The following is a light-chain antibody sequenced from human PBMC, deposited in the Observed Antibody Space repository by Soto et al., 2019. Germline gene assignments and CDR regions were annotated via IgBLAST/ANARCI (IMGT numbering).Light chain of an antibody. CDR1: QSVNSSY. V-gene: IGKV3-20*01. J-gene: IGKJ1*01. Sequence: EIVLTQSPGTLSLSPGERVTLSCRASQSVNSSYLAWYQHKPGQAPRLLIYGASTRSTGIPDRFSGSGSGTDFTLTIARLETGDLAVYYCQQYGNSPQPFGQGTKVDI. CDR3: QQYGNSPQP. CDR2: GAS.